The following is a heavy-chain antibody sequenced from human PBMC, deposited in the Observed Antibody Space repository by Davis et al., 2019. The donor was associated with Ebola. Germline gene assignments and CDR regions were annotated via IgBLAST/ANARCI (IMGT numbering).Heavy chain of an antibody. J-gene: IGHJ5*02. D-gene: IGHD2-8*01. CDR1: GFTLSSYW. Sequence: PGGSLRLSCAASGFTLSSYWMLWVRQAPGKGLERVANIREDGSDRYYVDSVKGRFTISRDNAKSSLFLQMDSLRVEDTAVYYCAKGGTNLWVDPGGQGTLVTVSS. CDR2: IREDGSDR. CDR3: AKGGTNLWVDP. V-gene: IGHV3-7*01.